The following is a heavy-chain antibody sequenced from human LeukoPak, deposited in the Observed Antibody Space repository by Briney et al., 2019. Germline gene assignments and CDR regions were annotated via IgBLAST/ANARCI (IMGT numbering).Heavy chain of an antibody. CDR2: IIPIFGTA. J-gene: IGHJ4*02. Sequence: ASVKVSCKASGGTFSGYAISWVRQAPGQGLEWMGGIIPIFGTANYAQKFQGRVTITADESTSTAYMELSSLRSEDTAVYYCASSFQHCSGGSCYSEFAYWGQGTLVTVSS. CDR3: ASSFQHCSGGSCYSEFAY. V-gene: IGHV1-69*13. CDR1: GGTFSGYA. D-gene: IGHD2-15*01.